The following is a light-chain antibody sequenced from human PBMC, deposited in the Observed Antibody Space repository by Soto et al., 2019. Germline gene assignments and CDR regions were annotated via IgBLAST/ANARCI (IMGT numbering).Light chain of an antibody. CDR3: HQYNSAPRT. Sequence: DIQMTQSPSSLSASVGDRVTITCRASQGISNYLAWYQQKPGKVPKLLIYAASTLQSGLPSRFSGSGSGTDFTLTLGRLRQEDVATYYCHQYNSAPRTFGQGTKVEIK. CDR1: QGISNY. V-gene: IGKV1-27*01. J-gene: IGKJ1*01. CDR2: AAS.